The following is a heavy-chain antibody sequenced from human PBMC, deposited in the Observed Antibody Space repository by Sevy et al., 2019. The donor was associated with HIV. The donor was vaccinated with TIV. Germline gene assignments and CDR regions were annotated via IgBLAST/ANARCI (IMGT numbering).Heavy chain of an antibody. CDR3: ARAGHSYDYVWGSYRQELPDY. Sequence: ASVKLSCKASGGTFSSYAISWVRQAPGQGLEWMGRIIPILGIANYAQKFQGRVTITADKSTSTAYMELSSLRSEDTAGYYCARAGHSYDYVWGSYRQELPDYWGQGTLVTVSS. J-gene: IGHJ4*02. D-gene: IGHD3-16*02. CDR1: GGTFSSYA. V-gene: IGHV1-69*04. CDR2: IIPILGIA.